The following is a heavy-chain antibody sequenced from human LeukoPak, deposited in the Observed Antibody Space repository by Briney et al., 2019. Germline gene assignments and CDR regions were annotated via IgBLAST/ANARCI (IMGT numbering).Heavy chain of an antibody. D-gene: IGHD5-24*01. Sequence: GGSLRLSCTASGLSVRNEYMSWVRQTPGKGLEWVAVMFSGGYTSYADSVRGRFTISRDNSKNTLSLQMNSLRVEDTAMYYCAKDIQLSAWGLGTMVTVSS. V-gene: IGHV3-53*01. CDR2: MFSGGYT. CDR3: AKDIQLSA. CDR1: GLSVRNEY. J-gene: IGHJ3*01.